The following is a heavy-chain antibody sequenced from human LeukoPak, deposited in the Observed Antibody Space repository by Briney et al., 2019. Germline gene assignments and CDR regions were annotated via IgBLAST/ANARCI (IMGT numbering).Heavy chain of an antibody. CDR3: ARDNPYYYDSSGYYPPFDY. Sequence: SSETLSLTCTVSGGSISSSSYYWGWIRQPPGKGLEWIGSIYYSGSTYYNPSLKSRVTISVDTSKNQFSLKLSSVTAADTAVYYCARDNPYYYDSSGYYPPFDYWGQGTLVTVSS. D-gene: IGHD3-22*01. CDR1: GGSISSSSYY. CDR2: IYYSGST. V-gene: IGHV4-39*07. J-gene: IGHJ4*02.